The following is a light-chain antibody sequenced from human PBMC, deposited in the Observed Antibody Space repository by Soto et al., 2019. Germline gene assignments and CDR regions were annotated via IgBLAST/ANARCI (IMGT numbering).Light chain of an antibody. CDR2: DAS. Sequence: EIVLTQSPATLSLSPGERATLSCRASQSVSRHLAWYQQKPGQAPRLLIYDASNRATGIPARFSGSGSGTDFILTISRLEPEDFAVYYCQHYDNSPPSVTFGPGTKVDIK. V-gene: IGKV3-11*01. J-gene: IGKJ3*01. CDR1: QSVSRH. CDR3: QHYDNSPPSVT.